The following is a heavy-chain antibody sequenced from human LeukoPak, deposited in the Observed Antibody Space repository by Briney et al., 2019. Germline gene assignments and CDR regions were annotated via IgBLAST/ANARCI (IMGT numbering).Heavy chain of an antibody. Sequence: GGSLRLCCAASGFTFSNYWMSWVRQAPGKGLEWVANIKQDGSENYYVDSVEGRFTVSRDNAKNSLYLQMSSLRPADTAVYYCAREISSWYRTEGRFDPWGQGILVTVSS. CDR1: GFTFSNYW. V-gene: IGHV3-7*01. CDR2: IKQDGSEN. J-gene: IGHJ5*02. D-gene: IGHD6-13*01. CDR3: AREISSWYRTEGRFDP.